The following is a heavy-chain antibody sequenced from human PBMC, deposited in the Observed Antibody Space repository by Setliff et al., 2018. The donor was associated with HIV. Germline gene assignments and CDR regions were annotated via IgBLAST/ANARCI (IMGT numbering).Heavy chain of an antibody. CDR2: IRYGSINK. CDR3: ARPFDQ. V-gene: IGHV3-30*02. J-gene: IGHJ4*02. CDR1: GFTFSNYG. Sequence: GGSLRLSCAASGFTFSNYGINWVRQAPGKGLEWVAFIRYGSINKYYADSVKGRFTISRDNSKSTLYLQMNSLRAEDTAVYYCARPFDQWGQGALVTVSS.